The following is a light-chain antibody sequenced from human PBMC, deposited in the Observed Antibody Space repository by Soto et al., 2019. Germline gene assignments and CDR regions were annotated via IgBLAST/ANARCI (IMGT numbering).Light chain of an antibody. Sequence: DIQMTQSPSTLSASIGDRVTITCRASESISSWLAWYQQKPGKAPKLLVYDVSSLESGVPSRFSGSGSGTEFTLTISSLQPDDFATYYCRQYNSYPWTFGQGTKVDIK. CDR3: RQYNSYPWT. CDR2: DVS. V-gene: IGKV1-5*01. J-gene: IGKJ1*01. CDR1: ESISSW.